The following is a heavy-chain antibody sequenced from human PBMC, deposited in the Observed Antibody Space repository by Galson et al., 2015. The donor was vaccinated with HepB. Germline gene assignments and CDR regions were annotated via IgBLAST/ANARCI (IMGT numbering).Heavy chain of an antibody. D-gene: IGHD2-21*02. J-gene: IGHJ4*02. CDR2: VSGSGGGT. V-gene: IGHV3-23*01. CDR3: AKDACGGACYTHFDH. CDR1: GFTFSSYA. Sequence: SLRLSCAASGFTFSSYAMSWVRQAPGKGLEWVSSVSGSGGGTYSIDSVKGRFTISRDNSKNTLYLQMNSLRAEDTAIYYCAKDACGGACYTHFDHWGQGILVTVSS.